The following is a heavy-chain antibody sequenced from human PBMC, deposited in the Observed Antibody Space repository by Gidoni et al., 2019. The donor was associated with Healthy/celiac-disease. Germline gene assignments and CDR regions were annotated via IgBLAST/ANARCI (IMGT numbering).Heavy chain of an antibody. V-gene: IGHV1-3*01. CDR3: ARGRRFTVTTVRYYYYYMDV. Sequence: QVQLVQSGAEVKKPGASVKVSCKASGYTFTSYALHWVRQAPGQRLEWMGWINAGNGNTNYSQKFQGRVTITRDTSASTAYMELSSLRSEDTAVYYCARGRRFTVTTVRYYYYYMDVWGKGTTVTVSS. CDR2: INAGNGNT. J-gene: IGHJ6*03. D-gene: IGHD4-4*01. CDR1: GYTFTSYA.